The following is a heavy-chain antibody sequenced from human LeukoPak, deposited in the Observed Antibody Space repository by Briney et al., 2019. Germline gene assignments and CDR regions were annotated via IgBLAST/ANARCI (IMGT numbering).Heavy chain of an antibody. Sequence: SETLSLTCTVSGDSISSSSSYWGWIRQPPGKGLEWIGSIYYSGSTYYNTSLKSRVTISVDTSNNQFSLKLNSVTAADTAVYYCARGKDQLVQAGRNWFDPWGQGTLVTVSS. CDR2: IYYSGST. D-gene: IGHD6-6*01. J-gene: IGHJ5*02. CDR1: GDSISSSSSY. V-gene: IGHV4-39*01. CDR3: ARGKDQLVQAGRNWFDP.